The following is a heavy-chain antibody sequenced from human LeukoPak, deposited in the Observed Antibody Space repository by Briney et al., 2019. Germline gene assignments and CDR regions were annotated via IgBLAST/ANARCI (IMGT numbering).Heavy chain of an antibody. Sequence: PGGSLRLSCAASGFTFSTYTMSWVRQAPGKGLKWVASLTGSSTYINYADSVEGRFTISRDNARNSLFLQMNSLRAEDTAVYYCARLNYDNTSYYSNYFEYWGQGTLVTVSS. J-gene: IGHJ4*02. D-gene: IGHD3-22*01. CDR3: ARLNYDNTSYYSNYFEY. CDR2: LTGSSTYI. CDR1: GFTFSTYT. V-gene: IGHV3-21*04.